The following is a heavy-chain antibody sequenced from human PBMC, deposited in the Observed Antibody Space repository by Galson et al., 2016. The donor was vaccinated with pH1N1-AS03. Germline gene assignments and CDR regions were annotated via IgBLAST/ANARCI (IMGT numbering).Heavy chain of an antibody. CDR3: AREYKVRGSTKGFDY. V-gene: IGHV1-2*06. J-gene: IGHJ4*02. CDR1: GYTFIGYY. Sequence: SVKVSCKASGYTFIGYYMHWVRQAPGQGLEWLGRVNPNSGGANDVQKFQDRVTMTRDTSISTAYMELSGLTSDDTAVYYCAREYKVRGSTKGFDYWGQGTLVTVSS. D-gene: IGHD3-10*01. CDR2: VNPNSGGA.